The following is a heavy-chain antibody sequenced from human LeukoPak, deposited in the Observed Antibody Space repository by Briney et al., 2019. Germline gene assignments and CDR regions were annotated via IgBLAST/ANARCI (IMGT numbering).Heavy chain of an antibody. CDR2: IRGSGEIK. V-gene: IGHV3-23*01. J-gene: IGHJ3*01. Sequence: PGGSLRLSCAVSGFTYSSYAMIWVRQAPGKVLEWVSAIRGSGEIKYYAASVKGRFTISRDNSKNTLYLQMNSLRGEDTAVYYCARDPNGDYVGTFEFWGQGTMVSVSS. CDR3: ARDPNGDYVGTFEF. D-gene: IGHD4-17*01. CDR1: GFTYSSYA.